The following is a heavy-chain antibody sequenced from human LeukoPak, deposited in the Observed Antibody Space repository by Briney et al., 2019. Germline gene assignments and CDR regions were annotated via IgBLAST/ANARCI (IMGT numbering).Heavy chain of an antibody. V-gene: IGHV1-69*05. CDR3: ARGTAMDLYYSYMDV. CDR2: IIPIFGTA. Sequence: SVKVSCKASGGTFSSYAISWVRQAPGQGLEWMGGIIPIFGTANYAQKLQGRVTITTDEYTSTAYMELSRQTAEDTAVYYCARGTAMDLYYSYMDVWGKGTTVTVSS. D-gene: IGHD5-18*01. CDR1: GGTFSSYA. J-gene: IGHJ6*03.